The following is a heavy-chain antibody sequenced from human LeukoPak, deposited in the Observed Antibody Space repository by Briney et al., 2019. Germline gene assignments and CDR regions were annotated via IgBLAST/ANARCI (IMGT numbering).Heavy chain of an antibody. CDR1: GYTFTGYY. CDR3: ARDEGYCSSTSCSQDY. J-gene: IGHJ4*02. Sequence: ASVKVSCKASGYTFTGYYMHWVRQAPGQGLEGMGWINPNSGGTNYAQKFQGRVTMTRDTSISTAYMELSRLRSDDTAMYYCARDEGYCSSTSCSQDYWGQGTLVTVSS. V-gene: IGHV1-2*02. CDR2: INPNSGGT. D-gene: IGHD2-2*01.